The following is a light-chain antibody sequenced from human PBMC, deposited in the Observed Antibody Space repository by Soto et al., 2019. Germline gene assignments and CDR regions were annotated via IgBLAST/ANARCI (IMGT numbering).Light chain of an antibody. CDR1: SSNIGRNP. CDR3: CSYAGSRGLV. V-gene: IGLV1-44*01. J-gene: IGLJ2*01. CDR2: NIN. Sequence: QSVLTQPPSASGTPGQRVTISCPGSSSNIGRNPVSWYQQLPGTAPKLLIYNINQRPSGVPDRFSGSKSGTSASLAISGLQSEDEADYYCCSYAGSRGLVFGGGTQLTVL.